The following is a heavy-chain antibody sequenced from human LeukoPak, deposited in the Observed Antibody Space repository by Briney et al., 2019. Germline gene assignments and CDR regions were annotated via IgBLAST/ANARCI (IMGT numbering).Heavy chain of an antibody. D-gene: IGHD2-2*01. J-gene: IGHJ5*02. CDR1: GGSISSGGYY. CDR3: AREGYCSSTSCYGNWFDP. CDR2: IYYSGGT. Sequence: SETLSLTCTVSGGSISSGGYYWSWIRQHPGKGLEWIGYIYYSGGTYYNPSLKSRVTISVDTSKNQFSLKLSSVTAADTAVYYCAREGYCSSTSCYGNWFDPWGQGTLVTVSS. V-gene: IGHV4-31*03.